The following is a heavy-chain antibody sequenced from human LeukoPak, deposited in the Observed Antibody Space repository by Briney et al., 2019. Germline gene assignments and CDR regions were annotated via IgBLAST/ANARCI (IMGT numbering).Heavy chain of an antibody. D-gene: IGHD3-3*01. CDR3: VGHQGSYTYDY. Sequence: PSETLSLTCTVSGGSISSYYWSWIRQPPGKGLEWIGYISYSGSPNYKASLMSRITMSVDMSKNHISLRLHSVIAADTAVYYCVGHQGSYTYDYWGQGILVTVSS. CDR1: GGSISSYY. J-gene: IGHJ4*02. CDR2: ISYSGSP. V-gene: IGHV4-59*08.